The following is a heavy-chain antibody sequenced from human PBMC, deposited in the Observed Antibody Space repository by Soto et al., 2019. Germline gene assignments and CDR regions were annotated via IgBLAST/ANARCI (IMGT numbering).Heavy chain of an antibody. D-gene: IGHD3-22*01. J-gene: IGHJ4*02. CDR1: GGPISSGEYY. Sequence: PSETLSLTCTVSGGPISSGEYYWSWIRQPPGKGLEWIGYIYHSGSTYYNPSLKSRVTISGDTSKNQFSLKLSSVTAADTAVYYCARAGDKTYYYDSSGYAAFDNWGQGTLVTVSS. CDR3: ARAGDKTYYYDSSGYAAFDN. CDR2: IYHSGST. V-gene: IGHV4-30-4*01.